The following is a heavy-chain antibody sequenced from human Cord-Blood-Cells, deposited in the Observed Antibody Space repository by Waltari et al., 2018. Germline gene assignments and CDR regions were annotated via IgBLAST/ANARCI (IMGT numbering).Heavy chain of an antibody. CDR2: ISYDGSNK. V-gene: IGHV3-30-3*01. CDR3: ARGHSSSYYFDY. D-gene: IGHD6-6*01. CDR1: GFTFSSYA. Sequence: QVQLVESGGGVVQPGRSLRLSCAASGFTFSSYAMHWVRQAPGKGLGWVAVISYDGSNKYYADSVKGRFTISRDNSKNTLYLQMNSLRAEDTAVYYCARGHSSSYYFDYWGQGTLVTVSS. J-gene: IGHJ4*02.